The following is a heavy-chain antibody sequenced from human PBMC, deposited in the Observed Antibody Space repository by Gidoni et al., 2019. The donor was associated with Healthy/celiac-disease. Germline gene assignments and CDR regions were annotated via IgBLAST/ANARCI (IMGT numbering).Heavy chain of an antibody. Sequence: EVQLVESGGGLVKPGGSLRLSCAASGFTFSNVWMHWVRKAPGKGLDWVGRIKSKTDGGTTDYAAPVNGRFTISRDESKNTLYLQMNSLKTEDTAVYYCTTGSGADFWSGYYSEDSDYWGQGTLVTVSS. CDR3: TTGSGADFWSGYYSEDSDY. D-gene: IGHD3-3*01. CDR2: IKSKTDGGTT. V-gene: IGHV3-15*07. J-gene: IGHJ4*02. CDR1: GFTFSNVW.